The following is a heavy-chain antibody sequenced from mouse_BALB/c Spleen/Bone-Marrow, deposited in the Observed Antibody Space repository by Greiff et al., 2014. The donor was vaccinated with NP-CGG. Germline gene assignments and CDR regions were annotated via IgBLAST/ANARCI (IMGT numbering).Heavy chain of an antibody. CDR1: GYAFTNYL. D-gene: IGHD1-1*01. V-gene: IGHV1-54*01. CDR3: ARGTTVYYFDY. CDR2: IYPGSGGT. J-gene: IGHJ2*01. Sequence: VQLQESGAELVRPGTSVKVSCKASGYAFTNYLIEWVKQRPGQGLEWIGVIYPGSGGTNYNEKFRDKATLTADKSSSTAYMQLSSLTSDDSAVYFSARGTTVYYFDYWGQGTTLTVSS.